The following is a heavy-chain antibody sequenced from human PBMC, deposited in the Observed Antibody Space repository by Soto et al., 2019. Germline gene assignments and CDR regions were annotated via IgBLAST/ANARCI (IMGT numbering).Heavy chain of an antibody. CDR2: ISYDGSNK. V-gene: IGHV3-30*03. D-gene: IGHD3-22*01. CDR1: GFTFSSYG. J-gene: IGHJ5*02. Sequence: AGGSLRLSCAASGFTFSSYGMHWVRQAPGKGLEWVALISYDGSNKYYGDSVKGRFTISRDNAKNSLYLQMNSLRDEDTAVYYCARDYDSSGYYDLNWFDPWGQGTLVTVSS. CDR3: ARDYDSSGYYDLNWFDP.